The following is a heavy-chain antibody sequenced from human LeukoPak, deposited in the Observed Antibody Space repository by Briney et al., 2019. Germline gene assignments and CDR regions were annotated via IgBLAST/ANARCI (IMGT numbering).Heavy chain of an antibody. J-gene: IGHJ4*02. CDR3: ARVTISAANDY. V-gene: IGHV4-38-2*02. D-gene: IGHD3-3*01. CDR2: IYHSGST. CDR1: GYSISSGYY. Sequence: PSETLSLTCTVSGYSISSGYYWGWIRQPPGKGLEWIGTIYHSGSTYYNPSLKSRVTISVDTSKNQFSLKLSSVTAADTAVYYCARVTISAANDYWGQGTLVTVSS.